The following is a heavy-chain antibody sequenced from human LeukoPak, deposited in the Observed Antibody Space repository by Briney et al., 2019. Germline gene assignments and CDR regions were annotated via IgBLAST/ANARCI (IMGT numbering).Heavy chain of an antibody. CDR1: GFTFSSYW. Sequence: GGSLRLSCAASGFTFSSYWMSWVRQAPGKGLEWVANIQQDGSEKYFVDSVKGRFTISRDNAKNSLYLQMNSLRAEDTAVYYCARGVWTVSGERWYFDLWGRGTLVTVSS. V-gene: IGHV3-7*01. CDR2: IQQDGSEK. J-gene: IGHJ2*01. CDR3: ARGVWTVSGERWYFDL. D-gene: IGHD4-17*01.